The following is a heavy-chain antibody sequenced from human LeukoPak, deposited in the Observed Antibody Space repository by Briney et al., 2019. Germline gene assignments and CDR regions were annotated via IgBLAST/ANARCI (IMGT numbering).Heavy chain of an antibody. Sequence: SETLFLTCAVYGGSFSGYYWSWIRQPPGKGLEWIGEINHSGSTNYNPSLKSRVTISVDTSKNQFSLKLSSVTAADTAVYYCARVGRYCSGGSCYSYYGMDVWGQGTTVTVSS. J-gene: IGHJ6*02. V-gene: IGHV4-34*01. CDR1: GGSFSGYY. CDR3: ARVGRYCSGGSCYSYYGMDV. CDR2: INHSGST. D-gene: IGHD2-15*01.